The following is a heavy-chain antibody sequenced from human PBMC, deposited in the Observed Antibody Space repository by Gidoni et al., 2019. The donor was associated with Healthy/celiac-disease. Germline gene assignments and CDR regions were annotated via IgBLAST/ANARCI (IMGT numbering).Heavy chain of an antibody. D-gene: IGHD1-1*01. J-gene: IGHJ6*03. Sequence: EVQLLESGGGLVQPGGCLGLSCAASGFTFRSYAMSWVRQAPGKGLEWVSAISGSGGSTYYADSVKGRFTISRDNSKNTLYLQMNSLRAEDTAVYYCAKDERGVEEYYYYMDVWGKGTTVTVSS. V-gene: IGHV3-23*01. CDR3: AKDERGVEEYYYYMDV. CDR1: GFTFRSYA. CDR2: ISGSGGST.